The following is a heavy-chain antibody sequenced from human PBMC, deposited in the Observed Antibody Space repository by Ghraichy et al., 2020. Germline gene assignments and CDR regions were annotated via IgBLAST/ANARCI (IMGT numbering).Heavy chain of an antibody. D-gene: IGHD2-21*01. CDR1: GGSIRSYY. V-gene: IGHV4-59*01. CDR3: ARDAVGYANNGYSYRAFDF. Sequence: SETLSLTCTVSGGSIRSYYWSWIRQPPGKGLEWIGYISYTGSTNYSPSLKSRVIISLDTSKNQFSLNLRSVTAADTAVYYCARDAVGYANNGYSYRAFDFWGQGTLVSVYS. CDR2: ISYTGST. J-gene: IGHJ4*02.